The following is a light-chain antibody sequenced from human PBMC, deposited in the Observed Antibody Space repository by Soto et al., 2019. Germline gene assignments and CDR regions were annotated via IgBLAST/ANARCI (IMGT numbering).Light chain of an antibody. V-gene: IGLV2-14*03. J-gene: IGLJ1*01. CDR2: DVS. CDR1: SADIGAFNY. CDR3: SSYTSSSILYV. Sequence: QSVRTQPASVSGSPGQSITISCAGTSADIGAFNYVSWYQHHPGKAPKLMIYDVSNRPSGVSNRFSGSKSGNTASLTISGLQAEDVADYYCSSYTSSSILYVFGTGTKVTV.